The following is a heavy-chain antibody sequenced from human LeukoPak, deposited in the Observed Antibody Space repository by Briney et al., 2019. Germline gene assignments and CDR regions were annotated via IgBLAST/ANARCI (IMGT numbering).Heavy chain of an antibody. CDR1: GGSISSYY. D-gene: IGHD6-6*01. CDR3: ARHLLSSSGYYFDY. J-gene: IGHJ4*02. Sequence: SETLSLTCTVSGGSISSYYWSWIRQPPGKGLEWIGYIFYSGSTNYNPSLKGRITISVDTSKNQFSLKVSSVTAADTAVYYCARHLLSSSGYYFDYWGQGTLVTVSS. CDR2: IFYSGST. V-gene: IGHV4-59*08.